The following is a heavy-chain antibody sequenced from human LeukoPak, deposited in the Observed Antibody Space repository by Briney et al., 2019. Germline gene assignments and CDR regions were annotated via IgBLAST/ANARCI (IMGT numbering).Heavy chain of an antibody. V-gene: IGHV4-59*11. CDR2: IYYSGST. CDR3: ARGSYYDSSGSDAFDI. Sequence: SETLSLTCTVSGGSISSHYWSWIRQPPGKGLEWIGYIYYSGSTNYNPSLKSRVTISVDTSKNQFSLKLSSVTAADTAVYCCARGSYYDSSGSDAFDIWGQGTMVTVSS. D-gene: IGHD3-22*01. CDR1: GGSISSHY. J-gene: IGHJ3*02.